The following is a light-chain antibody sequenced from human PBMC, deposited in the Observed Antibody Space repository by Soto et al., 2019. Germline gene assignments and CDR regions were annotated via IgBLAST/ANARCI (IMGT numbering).Light chain of an antibody. CDR1: SSDVGSYSL. Sequence: QSALTQPASVCGSSRQSITISCTGTSSDVGSYSLVSWYQQHPGKAPKPMIYEVSKRPSGVSNRFSASKSGNTASLTISGLQAEDEADYYCCSYAGSTTLYVFGSGTKLTVL. CDR3: CSYAGSTTLYV. V-gene: IGLV2-23*02. J-gene: IGLJ1*01. CDR2: EVS.